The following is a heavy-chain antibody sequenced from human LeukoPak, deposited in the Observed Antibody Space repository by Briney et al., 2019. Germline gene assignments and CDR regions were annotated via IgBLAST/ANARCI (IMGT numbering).Heavy chain of an antibody. D-gene: IGHD6-19*01. V-gene: IGHV3-21*01. CDR2: ISSSSSYI. CDR3: ARDRDGSGWHDY. CDR1: GFTFSTYT. Sequence: GGSLRLSCAASGFTFSTYTMNWVRQAPGKGLEWVSSISSSSSYIYFADSVKGRFTSSRDNAKNSLYLQMNSLRAEDTAVYYCARDRDGSGWHDYWGQGTLVTVSS. J-gene: IGHJ4*02.